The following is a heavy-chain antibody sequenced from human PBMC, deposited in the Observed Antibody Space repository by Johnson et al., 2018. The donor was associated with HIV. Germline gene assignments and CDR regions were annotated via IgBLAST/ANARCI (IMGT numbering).Heavy chain of an antibody. CDR1: GLSFSNLG. D-gene: IGHD3-3*01. CDR2: ISFDGNLK. V-gene: IGHV3-30*03. Sequence: VVQPGKSLTLSCVSSGLSFSNLGIHWVRQAPGKRPEWVAVISFDGNLKKYADSVKGRFTISRDNSKNTLYLQMNSLRAEDTAVYYCARDGGINYFGVVTPEAFDIWGQGTMVTVSS. J-gene: IGHJ3*02. CDR3: ARDGGINYFGVVTPEAFDI.